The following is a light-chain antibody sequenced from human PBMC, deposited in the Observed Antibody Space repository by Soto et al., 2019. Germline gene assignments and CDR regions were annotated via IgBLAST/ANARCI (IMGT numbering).Light chain of an antibody. V-gene: IGKV1-5*01. CDR3: QQYNSFWT. Sequence: DIQMTQSPSPLSASVGDRVTITCRASQSISSWLAWYQQKPGKAPKLLIYDASYLERGVPSRFSGSGSGTEFTLTISSLQPDDLATYYCQQYNSFWTFGQGTKVE. CDR2: DAS. CDR1: QSISSW. J-gene: IGKJ1*01.